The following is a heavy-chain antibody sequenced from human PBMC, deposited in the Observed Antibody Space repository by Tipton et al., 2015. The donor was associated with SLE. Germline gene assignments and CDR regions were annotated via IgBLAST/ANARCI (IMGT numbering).Heavy chain of an antibody. J-gene: IGHJ4*02. CDR1: GYTFTNYG. Sequence: QLVQSGAEVKKPGASVKVSCKASGYTFTNYGISWVRQAPGQGLEWMGWISPYNGNTDSAQNLQGRVTMTADTSTTTAYMELRSLRSDDTAVYYCARDVSMTLIRGAFDDWGQGTLVTVSS. CDR2: ISPYNGNT. D-gene: IGHD3-10*01. CDR3: ARDVSMTLIRGAFDD. V-gene: IGHV1-18*01.